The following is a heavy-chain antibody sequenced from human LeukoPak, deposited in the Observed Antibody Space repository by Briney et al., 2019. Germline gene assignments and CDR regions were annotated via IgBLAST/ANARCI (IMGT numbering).Heavy chain of an antibody. CDR2: ICNSSSYI. V-gene: IGHV3-21*01. J-gene: IGHJ4*02. Sequence: GGSLRLSCAASGYTFSGYSMNCVRQAPGKGVEWVSSICNSSSYIYYADSVKGRFNSSRDNAKNSLYLQMNSLKAEDTAVYYCARGSEYYYGWGSPIPFDYWGQGTLVTVSS. CDR1: GYTFSGYS. CDR3: ARGSEYYYGWGSPIPFDY. D-gene: IGHD3-10*01.